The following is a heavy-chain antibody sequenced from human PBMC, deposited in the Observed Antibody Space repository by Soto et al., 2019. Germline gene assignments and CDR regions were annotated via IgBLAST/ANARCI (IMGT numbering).Heavy chain of an antibody. V-gene: IGHV3-23*01. CDR1: GFTFSSYA. CDR2: ISGSGGST. J-gene: IGHJ4*02. CDR3: AKSSVVVVVAGVNFDY. D-gene: IGHD2-15*01. Sequence: GGSLRLSCAASGFTFSSYAMSWVRQAPGKGLEWVSAISGSGGSTYYADSVKGRFTISRDNSKNTLYLQMNSLRAEDTAVYYCAKSSVVVVVAGVNFDYWGQGTLVTVSS.